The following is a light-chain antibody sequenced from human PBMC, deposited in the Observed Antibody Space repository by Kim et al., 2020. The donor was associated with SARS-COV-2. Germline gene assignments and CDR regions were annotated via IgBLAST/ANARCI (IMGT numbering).Light chain of an antibody. CDR1: QTIYYY. Sequence: SASVGDRVTITCRASQTIYYYLSWYQQKPGKAPKLLIYQASTLESGVPSRFSGSGSGTEFTLTISGLQPDDFATYFCQQYNSYSGTFGQGTKLEI. V-gene: IGKV1-5*03. J-gene: IGKJ2*01. CDR3: QQYNSYSGT. CDR2: QAS.